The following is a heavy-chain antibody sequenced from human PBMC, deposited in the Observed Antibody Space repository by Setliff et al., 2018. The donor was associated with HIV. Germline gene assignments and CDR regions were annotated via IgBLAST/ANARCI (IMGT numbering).Heavy chain of an antibody. V-gene: IGHV3-7*01. D-gene: IGHD1-26*01. J-gene: IGHJ4*02. CDR1: GFTFSRHY. Sequence: PGGSLRLSCEASGFTFSRHYMTWVRQSPGKGLEWVAILNQDGSEKYGDSVRGRFTISRDNTKNSLYLQMNNLRAEDTAVYYCVRDYMWAFDYWGQGTLVTVSS. CDR3: VRDYMWAFDY. CDR2: LNQDGSEK.